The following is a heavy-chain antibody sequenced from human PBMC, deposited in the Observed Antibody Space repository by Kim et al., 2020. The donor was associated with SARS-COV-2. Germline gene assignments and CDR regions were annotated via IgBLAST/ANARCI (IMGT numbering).Heavy chain of an antibody. D-gene: IGHD1-26*01. CDR2: IYPGDSET. CDR3: ARPIVGAKYPYYFVN. V-gene: IGHV5-51*01. Sequence: GESLKISCKGSGYSFTSYWIGWVRQMPGKGLEWMGIIYPGDSETRYSPSFQGQVTISADKSISTAYLQWSSLKASDTAIYYCARPIVGAKYPYYFVNWGQGALLTVSS. J-gene: IGHJ4*02. CDR1: GYSFTSYW.